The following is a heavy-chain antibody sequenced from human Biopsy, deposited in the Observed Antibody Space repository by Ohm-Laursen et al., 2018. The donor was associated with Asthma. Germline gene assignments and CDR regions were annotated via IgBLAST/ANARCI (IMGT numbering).Heavy chain of an antibody. J-gene: IGHJ4*02. CDR2: IYNGGTS. D-gene: IGHD6-19*01. CDR1: GFTVSRDH. V-gene: IGHV3-53*01. Sequence: SLRLSCAASGFTVSRDHMFWVRQAPGKGLEWVSVIYNGGTSDTADSVRGRFTISRDYYKNTLYLQMDSLRAEDTAVYYCARGDSSGWSHYYFDYWGQGTLVTVSS. CDR3: ARGDSSGWSHYYFDY.